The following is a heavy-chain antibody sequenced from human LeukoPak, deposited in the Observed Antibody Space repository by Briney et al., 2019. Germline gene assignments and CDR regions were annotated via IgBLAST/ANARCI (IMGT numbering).Heavy chain of an antibody. J-gene: IGHJ3*02. CDR1: GGSISGYY. D-gene: IGHD3-22*01. V-gene: IGHV4-59*01. Sequence: SETLSLTCTVSGGSISGYYWSWIRQPPGKGLEWTGYIYYSGGTKYNPSLKSRVTMSVDTSRNQFSLKLSSVTAADTAVYYCARGGLENGYHSNDGFDIWGQGTMVTVSS. CDR2: IYYSGGT. CDR3: ARGGLENGYHSNDGFDI.